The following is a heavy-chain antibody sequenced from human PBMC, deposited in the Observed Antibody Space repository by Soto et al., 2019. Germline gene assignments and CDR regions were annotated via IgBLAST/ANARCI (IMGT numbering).Heavy chain of an antibody. J-gene: IGHJ4*02. Sequence: SETLSLTCAVYGGSFSGYYWSWIRQPPGKGLEWIGEINHSGSTNYNPSLKSRVTISVDTSKNQFSLKLSSVTAADTAVYYCARRGSGWYGAFFDYWGQGTLVTVSS. D-gene: IGHD6-19*01. CDR2: INHSGST. CDR1: GGSFSGYY. CDR3: ARRGSGWYGAFFDY. V-gene: IGHV4-34*01.